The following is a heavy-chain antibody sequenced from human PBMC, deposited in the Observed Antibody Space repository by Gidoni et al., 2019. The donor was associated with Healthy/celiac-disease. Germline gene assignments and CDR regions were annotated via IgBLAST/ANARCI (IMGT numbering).Heavy chain of an antibody. D-gene: IGHD2-2*01. J-gene: IGHJ4*02. CDR3: ARVVVPAINYFDY. V-gene: IGHV3-7*01. CDR1: GFTFSSYW. CDR2: IKQDGSEK. Sequence: EVQLVESGGGLVQPGGSLRLSCAASGFTFSSYWMSWVRQAPGKGLEWVANIKQDGSEKYYVDSVKGRFTISRDNAKNSLYLQMNSLRAEDTAVYYCARVVVPAINYFDYWGQGTLVTVSS.